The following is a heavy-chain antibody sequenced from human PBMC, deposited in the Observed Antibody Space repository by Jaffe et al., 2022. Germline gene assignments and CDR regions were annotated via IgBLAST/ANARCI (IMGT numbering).Heavy chain of an antibody. Sequence: QITLKESGPTLVKPTQTLTLTCTFSGFSLSTSGVGVGWIRQPPGKALEWLALIYWDDDKRYSPSLKSRLTITKDTSKNQVVLTMTNMDPVDTATYYCAHRLAFDYGSGSYYNVRWVWFDPWGQGTLVTVSS. J-gene: IGHJ5*02. CDR1: GFSLSTSGVG. V-gene: IGHV2-5*02. D-gene: IGHD3-10*01. CDR3: AHRLAFDYGSGSYYNVRWVWFDP. CDR2: IYWDDDK.